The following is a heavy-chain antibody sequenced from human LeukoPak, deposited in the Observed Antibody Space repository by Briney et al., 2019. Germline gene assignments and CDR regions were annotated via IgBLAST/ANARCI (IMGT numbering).Heavy chain of an antibody. J-gene: IGHJ2*01. CDR3: ADNGGYAAWGWYFDL. CDR2: IYYSGST. Sequence: SETLSLTCTVSGGSISSSTYSWGWIRQPPGKGLEWIGTIYYSGSTYYNPSLKSRVTISVDTSKNQFSLKLSSVTAADTAVYYCADNGGYAAWGWYFDLWGRGTLVTVSS. CDR1: GGSISSSTYS. V-gene: IGHV4-39*01. D-gene: IGHD3-22*01.